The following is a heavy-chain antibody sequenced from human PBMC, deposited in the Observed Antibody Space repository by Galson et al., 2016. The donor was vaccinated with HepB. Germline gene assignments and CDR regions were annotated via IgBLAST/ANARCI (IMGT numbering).Heavy chain of an antibody. CDR1: GFTFSHYA. CDR3: ARYSNSWAPFDY. J-gene: IGHJ4*02. Sequence: SLRLSCPASGFTFSHYAMTWVGQAPGKGLEWVSGISGSGGNTHYANAVKGRFTISRDNSDNTPYLQMNSLRAEDTAPYFCARYSNSWAPFDYWGQGRRVTVPS. D-gene: IGHD6-13*01. V-gene: IGHV3-23*01. CDR2: ISGSGGNT.